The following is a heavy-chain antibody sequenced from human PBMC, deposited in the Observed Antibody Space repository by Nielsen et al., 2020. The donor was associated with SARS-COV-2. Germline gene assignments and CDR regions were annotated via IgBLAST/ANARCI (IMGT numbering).Heavy chain of an antibody. D-gene: IGHD2-15*01. V-gene: IGHV4-31*03. Sequence: SETLSLTCTVSGGSISSGGYYWSWIRQHPGKGLEWIGYIYYSGSTYYNPSLKSRVTISVDTSKNQFSLKLSSVTAADTAVYYCARDPVGCSGGSCYYYGMDVWGQGTTVTVSS. CDR1: GGSISSGGYY. J-gene: IGHJ6*02. CDR2: IYYSGST. CDR3: ARDPVGCSGGSCYYYGMDV.